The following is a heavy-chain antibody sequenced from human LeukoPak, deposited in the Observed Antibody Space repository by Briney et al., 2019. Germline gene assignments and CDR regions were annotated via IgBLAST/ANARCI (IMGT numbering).Heavy chain of an antibody. CDR2: IYYSGST. V-gene: IGHV4-59*01. J-gene: IGHJ6*03. CDR1: GGSISSYY. Sequence: SETLSLTCTVSGGSISSYYWNWIRQPPGKGLEWIGYIYYSGSTNYHPSLKSRVTISVDTSKNQFSLKMNSVTAADTAVYYCARGRAALGTYYFMDVWGKGTTVTVS. D-gene: IGHD1-7*01. CDR3: ARGRAALGTYYFMDV.